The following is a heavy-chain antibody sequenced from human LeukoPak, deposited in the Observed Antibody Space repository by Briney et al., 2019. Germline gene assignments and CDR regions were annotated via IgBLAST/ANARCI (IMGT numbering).Heavy chain of an antibody. CDR1: GGSISSSSYY. CDR3: ARDRYYGPYYFDY. Sequence: PSETLSLTCTVSGGSISSSSYYWGWIRQPPGKGLEWIGSIYYSGSTYYNPSLKSRVTISVDTSKNQFSLKLSSVTAADTAVYYCARDRYYGPYYFDYWGQGILVTVSS. V-gene: IGHV4-39*07. D-gene: IGHD3-10*01. J-gene: IGHJ4*02. CDR2: IYYSGST.